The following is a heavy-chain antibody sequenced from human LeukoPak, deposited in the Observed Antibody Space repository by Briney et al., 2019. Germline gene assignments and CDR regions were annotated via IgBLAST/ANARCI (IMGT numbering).Heavy chain of an antibody. D-gene: IGHD3-9*01. J-gene: IGHJ3*02. V-gene: IGHV3-30-3*01. CDR3: ARETRLPHNDILINRRAFDI. Sequence: GGSLRLSCAASGFTFSSHWMHWVRQAPGKGLEWVAVISNDGHFKYYADSVKGRFTISRDNSKSTLFLQMNSLTIEDTAVYYCARETRLPHNDILINRRAFDIWGQGTILTVSS. CDR1: GFTFSSHW. CDR2: ISNDGHFK.